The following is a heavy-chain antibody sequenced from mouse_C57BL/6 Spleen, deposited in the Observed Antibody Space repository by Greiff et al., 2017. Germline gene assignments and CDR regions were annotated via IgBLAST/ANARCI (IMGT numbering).Heavy chain of an antibody. CDR3: VRITTVVASGRYFDV. J-gene: IGHJ1*03. V-gene: IGHV1-72*01. CDR1: GYTFTSYW. D-gene: IGHD1-1*01. CDR2: IDPNSGGT. Sequence: VQLQQPGAELVKPGASVKLSCKASGYTFTSYWMHWVKQRPGRGLEWIGRIDPNSGGTKYNEKFKSKATLTVDRPSSTAYMQLSSLTSEDSAVYYCVRITTVVASGRYFDVWGTGTTVTVSS.